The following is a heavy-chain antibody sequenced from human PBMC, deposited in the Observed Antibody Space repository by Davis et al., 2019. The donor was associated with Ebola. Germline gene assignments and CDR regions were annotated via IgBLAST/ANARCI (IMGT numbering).Heavy chain of an antibody. J-gene: IGHJ4*02. V-gene: IGHV3-7*03. D-gene: IGHD6-19*01. CDR1: GFTFLTYW. Sequence: PGGSLRLSCVASGFTFLTYWMTWVRQAPVRGLEWVANIKQDGSEKQYVDSVRGRFTISRDNAKNSLYLQMNSLRAEDTAVYYCAIANRGPVADTGDYWGQGTLVTVSS. CDR3: AIANRGPVADTGDY. CDR2: IKQDGSEK.